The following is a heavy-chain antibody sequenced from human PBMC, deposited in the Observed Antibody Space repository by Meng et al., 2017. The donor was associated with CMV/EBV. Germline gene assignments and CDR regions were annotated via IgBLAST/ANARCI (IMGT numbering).Heavy chain of an antibody. CDR3: ARDPQVTLFGVVPYCYYGMDV. V-gene: IGHV4-39*07. D-gene: IGHD3-3*01. CDR1: GGSIISSRYY. Sequence: SETLSLTCTVPGGSIISSRYYWGWIRQPPGKGLEWIGSIYYSGSTYYNPSLKSRVTISVDTSKHQFSLKLSSVTAADTAVYYCARDPQVTLFGVVPYCYYGMDVWGQGTTVTVSS. J-gene: IGHJ6*02. CDR2: IYYSGST.